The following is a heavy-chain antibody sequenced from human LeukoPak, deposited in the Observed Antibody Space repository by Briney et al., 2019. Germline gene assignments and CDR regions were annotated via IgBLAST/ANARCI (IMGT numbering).Heavy chain of an antibody. V-gene: IGHV3-23*01. D-gene: IGHD5-24*01. CDR3: AKDPERWLQLRLGFSD. J-gene: IGHJ4*02. CDR1: GFTFSSYG. Sequence: GGSLRLSCAASGFTFSSYGMSWVRQAPGKGLEWVSGISGSGGNKYYADSVKGRFTISRDNAKNTLNLQMNSLRAEDTAVYYCAKDPERWLQLRLGFSDWGQGTLVTVSS. CDR2: ISGSGGNK.